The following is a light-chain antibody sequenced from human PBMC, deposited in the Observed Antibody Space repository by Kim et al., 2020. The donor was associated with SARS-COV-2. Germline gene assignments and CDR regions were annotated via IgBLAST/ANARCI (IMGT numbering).Light chain of an antibody. Sequence: GQSITISCTGTSSDVGNYNLVSWDQQHPGKAPKRMIYDVNKRPSGVSNRFSGSKSGNTASLTISGLQAEDEADYYCCSYAGSSNVVFGGGTQLTVL. CDR1: SSDVGNYNL. CDR3: CSYAGSSNVV. CDR2: DVN. J-gene: IGLJ2*01. V-gene: IGLV2-23*02.